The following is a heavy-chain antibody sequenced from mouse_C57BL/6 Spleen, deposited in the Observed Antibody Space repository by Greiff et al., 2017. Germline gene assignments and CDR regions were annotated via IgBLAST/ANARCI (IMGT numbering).Heavy chain of an antibody. CDR2: IDPANGNT. CDR3: ARPQTAQATWFAY. CDR1: GFNIKNTY. J-gene: IGHJ3*01. D-gene: IGHD3-2*02. V-gene: IGHV14-3*01. Sequence: EVQLQQSVAELVRPGASVKLSCTASGFNIKNTYMHWVKQRPEQGLEWIGRIDPANGNTKYAPKFQGKATITADTSSTTAYLQLSSLTSEDTAIYYCARPQTAQATWFAYWGQGTLVTVSA.